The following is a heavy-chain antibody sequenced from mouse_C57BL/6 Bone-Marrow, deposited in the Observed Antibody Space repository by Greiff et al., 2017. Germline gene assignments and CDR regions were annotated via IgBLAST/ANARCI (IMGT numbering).Heavy chain of an antibody. CDR3: ARQVYYDSDVPFIGY. CDR1: GYTFTSYW. V-gene: IGHV1-64*01. D-gene: IGHD2-4*01. CDR2: IHPTSGST. Sequence: VQLQQPGAELVKPGASVKLSCKASGYTFTSYWMHWVKQRPVQGLEWIGMIHPTSGSTNYNEKFKSKATLTVDKSSSTAYMQLSSLTSEDSAVYYCARQVYYDSDVPFIGYWGQGTTLTVSS. J-gene: IGHJ2*01.